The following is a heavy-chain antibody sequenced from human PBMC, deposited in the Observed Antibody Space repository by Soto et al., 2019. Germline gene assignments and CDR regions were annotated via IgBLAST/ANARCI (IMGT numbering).Heavy chain of an antibody. V-gene: IGHV1-69*13. J-gene: IGHJ3*02. CDR1: GGTFSSYA. CDR2: IIPIFGTA. D-gene: IGHD3-22*01. Sequence: SVKVSCKASGGTFSSYAISWVRQAPGQGLEWMGGIIPIFGTANYAQKFQGRVTITADESTSTAYMELSSLRSEDTAVYYCARGHYYYDSSGSRAPDAFDIWGQGTMVTVSS. CDR3: ARGHYYYDSSGSRAPDAFDI.